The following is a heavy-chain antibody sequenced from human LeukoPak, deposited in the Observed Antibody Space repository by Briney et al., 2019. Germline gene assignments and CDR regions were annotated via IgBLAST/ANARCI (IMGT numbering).Heavy chain of an antibody. Sequence: SETLSLTCAVYDGSFSDYYWTWIRQPPGRGLDWIGEINYSGGTNFNPSLKSRVTISLDTSKNQISLKLSSVTAADTAVYYCARGGFSHYYGSASHDYWGQGTLVTVSS. CDR3: ARGGFSHYYGSASHDY. CDR2: INYSGGT. J-gene: IGHJ4*02. V-gene: IGHV4-34*01. CDR1: DGSFSDYY. D-gene: IGHD3-10*01.